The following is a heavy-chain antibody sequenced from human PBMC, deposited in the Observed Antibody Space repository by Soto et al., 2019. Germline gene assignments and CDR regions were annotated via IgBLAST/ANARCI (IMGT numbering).Heavy chain of an antibody. J-gene: IGHJ5*02. Sequence: QVQLQESGPGLVKPSETLSLTCTVSNGSISNFYWNWIRQSAGKGLEWIGRIHGSGSATYNPALRSRVTISVDTSKNQSSLKVNSVTGADTAVYYCARSSHKESWFDPWGQGTLVTVSS. CDR2: IHGSGSA. V-gene: IGHV4-4*07. CDR1: NGSISNFY. D-gene: IGHD6-13*01. CDR3: ARSSHKESWFDP.